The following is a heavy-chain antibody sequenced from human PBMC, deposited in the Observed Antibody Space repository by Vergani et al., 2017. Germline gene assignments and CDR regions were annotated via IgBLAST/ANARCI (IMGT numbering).Heavy chain of an antibody. CDR2: ISSSSSYR. J-gene: IGHJ1*01. V-gene: IGHV3-21*05. CDR3: AGGVPGYQLATQYFQH. Sequence: EVQLVESGGGLVKPGGSLSLPFVASGFPFGSYTWTWVRQPPGTGLEGVSFISSSSSYRYYADSVKGRFTIPRDNGENSLLLQMNSLRPEDTAVYYCAGGVPGYQLATQYFQHWGQGTLVTVSS. D-gene: IGHD2-2*01. CDR1: GFPFGSYT.